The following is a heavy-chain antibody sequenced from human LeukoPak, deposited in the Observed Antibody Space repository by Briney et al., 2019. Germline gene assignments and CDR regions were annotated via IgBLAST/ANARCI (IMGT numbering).Heavy chain of an antibody. CDR1: GGSISSSSYY. D-gene: IGHD5-18*01. CDR3: ARANGYGLLDY. J-gene: IGHJ4*02. V-gene: IGHV4-39*07. CDR2: IFYSGNT. Sequence: PSETLPLTCTVSGGSISSSSYYWGWIRQPPGKGLEWIGSIFYSGNTYYNPSLKSRVTISIDTSKNQFSLKLSSVTAADTAVYYCARANGYGLLDYWGQGTLVTVSS.